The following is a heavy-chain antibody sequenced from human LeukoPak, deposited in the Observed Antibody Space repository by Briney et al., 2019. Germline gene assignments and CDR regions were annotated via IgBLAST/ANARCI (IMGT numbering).Heavy chain of an antibody. D-gene: IGHD2-21*01. V-gene: IGHV1-8*01. CDR1: GYTFTDYD. CDR2: MNPTSGDT. J-gene: IGHJ6*03. Sequence: ASVKVSCKASGYTFTDYDVNWVRQAPGQGLEWMGWMNPTSGDTGYAQKFQGRVTMTRSMSRNTAYMELSRLRSEDTAVYFCARVVMKAFYYYYMDVWGKGTTIIISS. CDR3: ARVVMKAFYYYYMDV.